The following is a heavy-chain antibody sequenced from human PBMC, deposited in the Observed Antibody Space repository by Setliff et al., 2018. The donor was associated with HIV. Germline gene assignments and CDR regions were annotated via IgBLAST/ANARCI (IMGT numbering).Heavy chain of an antibody. V-gene: IGHV4-39*07. Sequence: PSETLSLTCTVSGGSIKSSSYYWGWIRQPPGKGLDWIGHIHTSGSSSYNPSLKSRVIISLDTSKNQISLKLNSVTAADTAVYYCARDLLGSSSLVDYWGQGTLVTVSS. CDR1: GGSIKSSSYY. CDR3: ARDLLGSSSLVDY. CDR2: IHTSGSS. D-gene: IGHD6-6*01. J-gene: IGHJ4*02.